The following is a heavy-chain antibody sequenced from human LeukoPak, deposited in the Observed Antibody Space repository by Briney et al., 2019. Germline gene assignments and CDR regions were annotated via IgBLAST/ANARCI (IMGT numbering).Heavy chain of an antibody. J-gene: IGHJ4*02. Sequence: ASVKVSCKASGYTFNSYGISWVRQAPGQGLEWMGWISAYNGNTNYAQKLQGRVTMTTDTSTSTAYMELRSLRSDDTAVYYCARDSPYDILTGYGYWGQGTLVTVSS. CDR1: GYTFNSYG. CDR3: ARDSPYDILTGYGY. D-gene: IGHD3-9*01. V-gene: IGHV1-18*01. CDR2: ISAYNGNT.